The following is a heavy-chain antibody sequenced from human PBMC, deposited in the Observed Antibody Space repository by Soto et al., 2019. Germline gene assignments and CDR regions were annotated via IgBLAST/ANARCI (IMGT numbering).Heavy chain of an antibody. D-gene: IGHD4-4*01. CDR2: ITATNGNT. J-gene: IGHJ4*02. Sequence: QLLESGGASVQPGGSLRLSCVASGFTFKAYAMGWVRQAPGRGLEWVSSITATNGNTYYADYVRGRFTISRDNSRNSLFLQMNGLRPEDSALYYCAKDEGTSSTVFDYWGQGTRVTVPS. CDR1: GFTFKAYA. V-gene: IGHV3-23*01. CDR3: AKDEGTSSTVFDY.